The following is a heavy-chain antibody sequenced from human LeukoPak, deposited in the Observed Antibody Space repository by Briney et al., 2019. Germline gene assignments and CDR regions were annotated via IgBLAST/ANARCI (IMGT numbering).Heavy chain of an antibody. CDR3: ARVVGNYYDSSGSYLFGY. Sequence: PWETQTLTCAVSGYSISSGYYWGWIRPPPGKGLEWIGSIHHSGNTYYNPSLKSRVTISLDTSKNQFSLKLSSVTAADTAVYYCARVVGNYYDSSGSYLFGYWGQPVPVTVAS. J-gene: IGHJ4*02. CDR2: IHHSGNT. V-gene: IGHV4-38-2*01. D-gene: IGHD3-22*01. CDR1: GYSISSGYY.